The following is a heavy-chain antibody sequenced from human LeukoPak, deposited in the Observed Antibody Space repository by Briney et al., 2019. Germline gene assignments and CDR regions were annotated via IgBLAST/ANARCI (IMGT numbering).Heavy chain of an antibody. J-gene: IGHJ5*02. CDR1: GGSFRGYY. CDR2: INHSGST. CDR3: ARLYNHNWFDP. D-gene: IGHD3-16*02. Sequence: PSETLSLTCAVYGGSFRGYYWTWIRQPPGKGLEWIGEINHSGSTNYNPSLKSRVTISVDTSKNQFSLKLSSVTAADTAVYYCARLYNHNWFDPWGQGTLVTVSS. V-gene: IGHV4-34*01.